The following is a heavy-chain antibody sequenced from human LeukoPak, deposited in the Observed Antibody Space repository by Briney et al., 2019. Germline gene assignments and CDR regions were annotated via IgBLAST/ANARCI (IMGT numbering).Heavy chain of an antibody. CDR3: ARVKVTTITSDY. CDR1: GFTFSSYS. J-gene: IGHJ4*02. CDR2: ISSSSSYI. V-gene: IGHV3-21*01. Sequence: GGSLRLSCAASGFTFSSYSMNWVRQAPGKGLEWVSSISSSSSYIYYADSVKGRFTISRDNAKNSLYLQMNSLRAEDTAVYYCARVKVTTITSDYWGQGTLVTVSS. D-gene: IGHD5-24*01.